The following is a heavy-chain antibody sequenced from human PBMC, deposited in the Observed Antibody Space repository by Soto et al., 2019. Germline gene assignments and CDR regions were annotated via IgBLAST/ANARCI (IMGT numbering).Heavy chain of an antibody. CDR2: IIPIFGTA. CDR1: GGTFSSYA. J-gene: IGHJ5*02. D-gene: IGHD1-7*01. Sequence: GASVKVSCKASGGTFSSYAISWVRQAPGQGLEWMGGIIPIFGTANYAQKFQGRVTITADESTSTAYMGLSSLRSEDTAVYYCARDGYNWNYLTWFDPWGQGTLVTVSS. CDR3: ARDGYNWNYLTWFDP. V-gene: IGHV1-69*13.